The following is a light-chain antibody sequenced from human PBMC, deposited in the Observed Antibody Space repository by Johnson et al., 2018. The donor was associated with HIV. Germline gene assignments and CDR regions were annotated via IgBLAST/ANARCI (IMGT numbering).Light chain of an antibody. CDR1: SSNIGRNY. J-gene: IGLJ1*01. CDR2: DNN. CDR3: GTWDSSLSADV. Sequence: SVLTQPPSVSAAPGQQVTISCSGSSSNIGRNYVSWYQQLPGTAPKLLIFDNNKRPSGIPDRFSASKSGTSATLGITGLQTGDEADYYCGTWDSSLSADVFGTGTKVTVL. V-gene: IGLV1-51*01.